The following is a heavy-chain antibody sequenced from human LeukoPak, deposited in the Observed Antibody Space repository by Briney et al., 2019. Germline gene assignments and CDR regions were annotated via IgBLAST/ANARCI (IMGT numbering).Heavy chain of an antibody. V-gene: IGHV4-4*07. CDR1: GGSISSYY. D-gene: IGHD3-3*01. CDR3: ARASIFGVVEAWFDP. J-gene: IGHJ5*02. Sequence: SETLSLTCTVSGGSISSYYWSWLRQPAGKGLEWLGRIYTSGSTNYNPSLKSRVTMSVDTSKNQFSLKLSSVTAADTAVYYCARASIFGVVEAWFDPWGQGTLVTVSS. CDR2: IYTSGST.